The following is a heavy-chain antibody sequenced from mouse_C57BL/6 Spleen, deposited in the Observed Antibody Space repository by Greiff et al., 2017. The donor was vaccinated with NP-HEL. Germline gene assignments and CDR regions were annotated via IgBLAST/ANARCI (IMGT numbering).Heavy chain of an antibody. CDR2: INPNNGGT. D-gene: IGHD1-1*01. V-gene: IGHV1-26*01. Sequence: VQLQQSGPELVKPGASVKISCKASGYTFTDYYMNWVKQSHGKSLEWIGDINPNNGGTSYNQKFKGKATLTVDKSSSTAYMELRSLTSEDSAVYYCARRRILLSSMDYWGQGTSVTVSS. CDR1: GYTFTDYY. CDR3: ARRRILLSSMDY. J-gene: IGHJ4*01.